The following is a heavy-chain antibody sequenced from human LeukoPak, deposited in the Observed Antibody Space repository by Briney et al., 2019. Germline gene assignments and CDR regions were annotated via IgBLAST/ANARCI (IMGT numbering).Heavy chain of an antibody. CDR2: MNPNSGNT. CDR1: GYTFTSYD. J-gene: IGHJ6*03. Sequence: ASVKVSCKASGYTFTSYDINWVRQATGQGLEWMGWMNPNSGNTGYAQKFQGRVTMTRNTSISTAYMELSSLRSEDTAVYYCVATGGYCSSTSCYTKGYYYYHYMDVWGKGTTVTVSS. CDR3: VATGGYCSSTSCYTKGYYYYHYMDV. V-gene: IGHV1-8*01. D-gene: IGHD2-2*02.